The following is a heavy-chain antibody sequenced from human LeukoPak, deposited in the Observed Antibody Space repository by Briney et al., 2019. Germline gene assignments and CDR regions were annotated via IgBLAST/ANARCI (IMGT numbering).Heavy chain of an antibody. D-gene: IGHD6-19*01. Sequence: PSGTLSLTCAVSGGSISCSNWWSWVRQPPGKGLEWIGEIYHSGSTNYNPSLKSRVTISVDKSKNQFSLKLSSVTAADTAVYYCARGREEYSSGWFRFDYWGQGTLVTVSS. CDR3: ARGREEYSSGWFRFDY. J-gene: IGHJ4*02. CDR1: GGSISCSNW. CDR2: IYHSGST. V-gene: IGHV4-4*02.